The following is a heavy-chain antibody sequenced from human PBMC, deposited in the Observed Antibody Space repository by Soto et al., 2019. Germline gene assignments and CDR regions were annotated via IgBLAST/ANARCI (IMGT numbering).Heavy chain of an antibody. CDR1: GFTFNSYG. CDR2: IWSDGSNK. CDR3: ARETSTLITLDY. D-gene: IGHD1-20*01. V-gene: IGHV3-33*01. Sequence: QVQLVESGGGVVQPGRSLRVSCAASGFTFNSYGMHWVRQVPGKGLEWVAVIWSDGSNKYYADSGKGRFTISRDNSKNTLFLQMNSLRAEDTAVYYCARETSTLITLDYLGQGTLVTVSS. J-gene: IGHJ4*02.